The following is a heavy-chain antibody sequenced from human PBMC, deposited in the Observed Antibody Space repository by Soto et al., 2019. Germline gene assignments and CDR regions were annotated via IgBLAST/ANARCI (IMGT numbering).Heavy chain of an antibody. CDR1: GFTFSSYS. J-gene: IGHJ4*02. CDR2: ISGSGGST. D-gene: IGHD1-26*01. V-gene: IGHV3-23*01. Sequence: PGGSLRLSCAASGFTFSSYSMSWVRQAPGKGLEWVSAISGSGGSTYYADSVKGRFTISRDNSKNTLYLQMNSLRAEDTAVYYCAKCPIYSGSCNFDYWGQGTLVTVSS. CDR3: AKCPIYSGSCNFDY.